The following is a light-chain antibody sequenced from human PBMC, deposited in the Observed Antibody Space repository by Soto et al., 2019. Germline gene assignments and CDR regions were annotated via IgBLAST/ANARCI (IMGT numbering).Light chain of an antibody. J-gene: IGKJ4*01. Sequence: IVLTQSPGTLSLSPGERATLSCRASQSVSNNYLAWYQQKPGQAPRPLIYDASTRATGIPARFSGSGSGTDFTLTISSLEPEDCAVYYCQQRSNWPLTFGGGTKVDIK. V-gene: IGKV3D-20*02. CDR1: QSVSNNY. CDR2: DAS. CDR3: QQRSNWPLT.